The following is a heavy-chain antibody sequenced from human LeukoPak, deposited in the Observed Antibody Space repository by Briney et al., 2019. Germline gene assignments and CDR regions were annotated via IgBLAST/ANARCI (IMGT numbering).Heavy chain of an antibody. CDR3: ARETNCGGACSSWGACDI. CDR2: IYSSGST. Sequence: SGTLSLTCTVSGXSISSYYGSWIRQPAGKGLEWIARIYSSGSTNYSPSLKSRVTMSLDTSKNQFSLKLNSVTAADTAVYYCARETNCGGACSSWGACDIWGQGTFVTVSS. D-gene: IGHD2-21*02. V-gene: IGHV4-4*07. CDR1: GXSISSYY. J-gene: IGHJ3*02.